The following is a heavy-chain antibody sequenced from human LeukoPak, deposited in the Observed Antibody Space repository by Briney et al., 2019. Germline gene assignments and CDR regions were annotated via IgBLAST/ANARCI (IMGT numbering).Heavy chain of an antibody. Sequence: GGSLRLSCAASGFTFSSYAIHWVRQAPGKGLEYVSAISSNGGSTYYANSVKGRFTISRDNSKNTLYLQMGSLRAEDMAVYYCARPDSGYAFDIWGQGTMVTVSS. CDR1: GFTFSSYA. V-gene: IGHV3-64*01. J-gene: IGHJ3*02. D-gene: IGHD3-22*01. CDR2: ISSNGGST. CDR3: ARPDSGYAFDI.